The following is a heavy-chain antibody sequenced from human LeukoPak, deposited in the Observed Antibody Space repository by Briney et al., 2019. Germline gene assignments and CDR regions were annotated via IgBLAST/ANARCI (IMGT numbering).Heavy chain of an antibody. D-gene: IGHD3-10*01. CDR3: AKDTTVHFYGSGSCLDS. Sequence: PGGSLRLSCVVSGFTFDDYAMHWVRQAPGKGLEWVSGISWSSGSVGYADSVKGRFTISRDNAKNSLYLQMNSLRAEDTALYYCAKDTTVHFYGSGSCLDSWGQGTLVTVSS. J-gene: IGHJ4*02. CDR2: ISWSSGSV. V-gene: IGHV3-9*01. CDR1: GFTFDDYA.